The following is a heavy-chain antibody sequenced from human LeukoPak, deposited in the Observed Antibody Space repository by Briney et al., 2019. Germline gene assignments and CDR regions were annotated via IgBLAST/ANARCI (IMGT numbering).Heavy chain of an antibody. CDR3: AKDGFGSVDY. CDR1: GFTFSNYA. J-gene: IGHJ4*02. CDR2: ISGSGTST. Sequence: GGSLRLSCAASGFTFSNYAMSWVRQAPGKGLEWVSGISGSGTSTYYADSVKGRFTISRDNSKNTLYLQMNGLRAEDTAVYYCAKDGFGSVDYWGQGTLVTVSS. V-gene: IGHV3-23*01. D-gene: IGHD3-10*01.